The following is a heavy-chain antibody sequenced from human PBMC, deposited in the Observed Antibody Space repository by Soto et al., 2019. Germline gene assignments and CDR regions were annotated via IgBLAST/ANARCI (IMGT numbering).Heavy chain of an antibody. V-gene: IGHV1-69*01. CDR2: IFPKFGTT. D-gene: IGHD3-16*02. J-gene: IGHJ6*02. Sequence: QVQLVQSGAEVKKPGSSVKVSCKASGDTDTNYVISWVRQAPGQGLEWMGGIFPKFGTTYSAQKLQDRLTITADESTSTVYMQMSSLRLDDTAVYYCEAEMTFGKLSVVWGQGTTVTVTS. CDR1: GDTDTNYV. CDR3: EAEMTFGKLSVV.